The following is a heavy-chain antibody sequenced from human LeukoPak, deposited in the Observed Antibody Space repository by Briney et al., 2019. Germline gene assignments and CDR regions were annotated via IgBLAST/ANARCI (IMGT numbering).Heavy chain of an antibody. CDR2: ISWNSGSI. CDR1: GFTFDDYA. J-gene: IGHJ1*01. D-gene: IGHD3-22*01. V-gene: IGHV3-9*01. Sequence: QPGGSLRLSCAASGFTFDDYAMHWVRQAPGKGLEWVSGISWNSGSIGYADSVKGRFTISRDNAKNTLYLQMNSLRAEDTAVYYCARSLAVYYYDSNSLQHWGQGTLVTVSS. CDR3: ARSLAVYYYDSNSLQH.